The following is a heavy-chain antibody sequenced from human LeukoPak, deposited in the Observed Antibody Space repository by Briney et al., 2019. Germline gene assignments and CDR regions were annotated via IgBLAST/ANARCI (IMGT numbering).Heavy chain of an antibody. D-gene: IGHD2-15*01. Sequence: SETLSLTCTVSGGSISSYYWSWIRQPPGKGLEWIGYIYYSGSTNYNPSLKSRVTISVDTSKNQFSLKLSSVTAADTAVYYCARLYCSGGNCLRLFDYWGQGTLVTVSS. CDR1: GGSISSYY. CDR3: ARLYCSGGNCLRLFDY. J-gene: IGHJ4*02. CDR2: IYYSGST. V-gene: IGHV4-59*01.